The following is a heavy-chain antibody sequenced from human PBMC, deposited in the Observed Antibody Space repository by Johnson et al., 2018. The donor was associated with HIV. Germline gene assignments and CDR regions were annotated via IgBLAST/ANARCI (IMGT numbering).Heavy chain of an antibody. Sequence: QLVESGGGLVQPGGSLRLSCAASGFTFSSYWLSWVRQAPGKGLEGVANIQQDGSEKYYVDSVKGRFTISRDNAKNSLYLQMNSLRAEDRAVYYCASLEANGYSNSWELSRDVFDIWGQGTMVTVSS. J-gene: IGHJ3*02. CDR3: ASLEANGYSNSWELSRDVFDI. CDR2: IQQDGSEK. D-gene: IGHD6-13*01. CDR1: GFTFSSYW. V-gene: IGHV3-7*01.